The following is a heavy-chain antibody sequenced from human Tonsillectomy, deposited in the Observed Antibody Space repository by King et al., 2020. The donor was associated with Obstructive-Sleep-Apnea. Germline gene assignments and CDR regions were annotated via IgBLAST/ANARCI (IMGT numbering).Heavy chain of an antibody. Sequence: QLQESGPGLVKPSETLSLTCSVSADSISNYYWSWIRQPPGKGLEWIGYMYYSGNTNYNPSLKSRVTISVDTSKIQFSRRLGSVTAADTAVYYCARHRGVEDYGGYGDYFDYWGQGTLVTVSS. CDR1: ADSISNYY. V-gene: IGHV4-59*08. J-gene: IGHJ4*02. CDR3: ARHRGVEDYGGYGDYFDY. D-gene: IGHD5-12*01. CDR2: MYYSGNT.